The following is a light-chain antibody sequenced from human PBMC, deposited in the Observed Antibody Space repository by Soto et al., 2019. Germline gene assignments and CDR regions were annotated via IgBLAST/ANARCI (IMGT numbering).Light chain of an antibody. Sequence: QSALTQPASMSGSPGQSITISCTGTRSDIGTYNYLSWYQQHPGKAPRLVISDVSNRPSGVSNRFSGSKSGNTASLTITGPQSEDEADYYCMSYTTTSSFAFGSGTKVTVL. J-gene: IGLJ1*01. CDR1: RSDIGTYNY. CDR2: DVS. V-gene: IGLV2-14*03. CDR3: MSYTTTSSFA.